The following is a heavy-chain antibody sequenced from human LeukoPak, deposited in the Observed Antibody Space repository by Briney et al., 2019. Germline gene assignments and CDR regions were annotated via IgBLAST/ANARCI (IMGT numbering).Heavy chain of an antibody. CDR1: GFTFSSFS. D-gene: IGHD3-22*01. J-gene: IGHJ6*04. V-gene: IGHV3-21*01. Sequence: GGSLRLSCAASGFTFSSFSMNWVRQAPGKGLEWVSSISSSSSYIYYADSVKGRFTISRDNAKNSLYLQMNSLRAEDTAVYYCARGGLRAMIVVVLVVWGKGTTVTVSS. CDR2: ISSSSSYI. CDR3: ARGGLRAMIVVVLVV.